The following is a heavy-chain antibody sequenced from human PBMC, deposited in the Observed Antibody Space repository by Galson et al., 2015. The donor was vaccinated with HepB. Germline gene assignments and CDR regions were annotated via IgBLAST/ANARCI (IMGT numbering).Heavy chain of an antibody. Sequence: SVKVSCKATGYTFTNYYMHWVRQAPGQGLEWMGIINPSGGSTTYAQKFQGTVTMTRDTSTSTVYMELSSLSSDDTAVYYCARFGSWYQDAFDIWGQGTMVTVSS. J-gene: IGHJ3*02. D-gene: IGHD6-13*01. V-gene: IGHV1-46*03. CDR3: ARFGSWYQDAFDI. CDR2: INPSGGST. CDR1: GYTFTNYY.